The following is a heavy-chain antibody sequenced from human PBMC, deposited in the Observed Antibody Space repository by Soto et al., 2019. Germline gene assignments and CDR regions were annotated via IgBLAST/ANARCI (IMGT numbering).Heavy chain of an antibody. J-gene: IGHJ4*02. V-gene: IGHV4-39*01. D-gene: IGHD2-21*01. CDR2: ILYSGTT. Sequence: PSETLSLTCTVSGGSISKSNYFWGWLRQAPGKGLEWIASILYSGTTSYNSSLKSRVTISVDTSKNQFSLKLNSVTAADTAVYYCARLGWGNGDSDYWGQGTLVTVSS. CDR3: ARLGWGNGDSDY. CDR1: GGSISKSNYF.